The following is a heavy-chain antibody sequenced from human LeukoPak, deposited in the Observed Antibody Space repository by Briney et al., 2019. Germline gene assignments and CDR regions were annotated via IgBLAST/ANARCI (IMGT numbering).Heavy chain of an antibody. Sequence: SETLSLTCSVSGGFLNNQYWTWIRQPPGKGLEWIGYIFYSGTTNYNPSLKSRVTISVDRSTNQFSLKLTSVSAADTAVYYCARRYCANGGCYGNDSFDSWGRGTLVTVSS. CDR3: ARRYCANGGCYGNDSFDS. J-gene: IGHJ4*02. CDR1: GGFLNNQY. D-gene: IGHD2-8*01. V-gene: IGHV4-59*08. CDR2: IFYSGTT.